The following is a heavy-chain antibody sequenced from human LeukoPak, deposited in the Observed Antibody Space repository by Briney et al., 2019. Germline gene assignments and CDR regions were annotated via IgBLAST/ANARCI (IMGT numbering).Heavy chain of an antibody. D-gene: IGHD3-10*01. J-gene: IGHJ6*03. Sequence: ASVKVSCNASGGTFSSYAISWVRQAPGQGLEWMGGIIPIFGTANYAQKFQGRVTITADESTSTAYMELSSLRSEDTAVYYCARAMVRGAPHYYYYYMDVWGKGTTVTISS. CDR3: ARAMVRGAPHYYYYYMDV. V-gene: IGHV1-69*13. CDR2: IIPIFGTA. CDR1: GGTFSSYA.